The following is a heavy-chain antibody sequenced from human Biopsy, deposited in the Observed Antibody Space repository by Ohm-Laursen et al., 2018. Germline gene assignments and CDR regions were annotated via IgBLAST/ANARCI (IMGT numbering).Heavy chain of an antibody. CDR3: AKERFYFDD. J-gene: IGHJ4*02. D-gene: IGHD3-3*01. Sequence: SLRLSCSASGFTFSDYYMNWFRRAPGKGLEWIAYIHKDSTTEYYADSVRGRFSISRDNAQKSLYLQMNSLRAEDTAVYYCAKERFYFDDWGRGTLVTVSS. V-gene: IGHV3-11*01. CDR2: IHKDSTTE. CDR1: GFTFSDYY.